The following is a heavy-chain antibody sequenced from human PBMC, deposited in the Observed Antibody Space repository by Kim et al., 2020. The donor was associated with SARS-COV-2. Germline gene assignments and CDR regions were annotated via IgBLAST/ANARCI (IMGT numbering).Heavy chain of an antibody. Sequence: SETLSLTCAVYGGSFSGYYWSWIRQPPGKGLEWIGEINHSGSTNYNPSLKSRVTISVDTSKNQFSLKLSSVTAADTAVYYCASGVMVRGVRPSRKFDPWGQGTLVTVSS. CDR3: ASGVMVRGVRPSRKFDP. CDR2: INHSGST. CDR1: GGSFSGYY. D-gene: IGHD3-10*01. V-gene: IGHV4-34*01. J-gene: IGHJ5*02.